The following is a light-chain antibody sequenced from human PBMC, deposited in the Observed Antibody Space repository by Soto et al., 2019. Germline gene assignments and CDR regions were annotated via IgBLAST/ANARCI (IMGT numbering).Light chain of an antibody. CDR1: QTINTW. J-gene: IGKJ4*01. V-gene: IGKV1-5*01. Sequence: DIQMTQSPSTLSASVGERVTITCRASQTINTWLAWYQHKPGKAPKLLIYDASTLQTGVPSRFSGYSSGTEFTLTISSLQPDDLATYFCQQYPSFSPEGLTFGGGTKVEL. CDR3: QQYPSFSPEGLT. CDR2: DAS.